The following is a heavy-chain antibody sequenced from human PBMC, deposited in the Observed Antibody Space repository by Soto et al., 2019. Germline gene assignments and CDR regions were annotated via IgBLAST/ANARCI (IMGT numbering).Heavy chain of an antibody. Sequence: GGSLRLSCAASGFTFSSYWMHWVRQAPGKGLVWVSRINSDGSSTSYADSVKGRFTISRDNAKNTLYLQMNSLRAEDTAVYYCARGPNNYDILTDPGRIFDYWGQGTLVTVSS. J-gene: IGHJ4*02. CDR1: GFTFSSYW. CDR3: ARGPNNYDILTDPGRIFDY. CDR2: INSDGSST. V-gene: IGHV3-74*01. D-gene: IGHD3-9*01.